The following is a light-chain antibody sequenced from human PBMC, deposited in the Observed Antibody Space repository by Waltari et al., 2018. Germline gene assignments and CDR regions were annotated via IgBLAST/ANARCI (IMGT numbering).Light chain of an antibody. V-gene: IGKV1-5*03. J-gene: IGKJ1*01. Sequence: TQSPGTLSLSPGERATLSCRASQSIGSSLAWYQQKPGKAPKVVIYEASSLESGVPSRFSGSGSGTEFTLTISSLQPDDFATYSCQQYNSSPWTFGQGTKVEVK. CDR1: QSIGSS. CDR2: EAS. CDR3: QQYNSSPWT.